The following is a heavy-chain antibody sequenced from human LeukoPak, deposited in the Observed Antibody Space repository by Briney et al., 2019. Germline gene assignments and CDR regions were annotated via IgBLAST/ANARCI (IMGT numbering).Heavy chain of an antibody. J-gene: IGHJ3*02. V-gene: IGHV4-59*01. CDR2: IYYSGST. Sequence: SEPLSLTSTVSGGSISSYYWSWIRQPPGKGLEWIGYIYYSGSTNYNPSLKSRVTISVDTSKNQFSLKLSSVTAADTAVYYCARDRMVYCSGGSCYRYDAFDIWGQGTMVTVSS. CDR3: ARDRMVYCSGGSCYRYDAFDI. CDR1: GGSISSYY. D-gene: IGHD2-15*01.